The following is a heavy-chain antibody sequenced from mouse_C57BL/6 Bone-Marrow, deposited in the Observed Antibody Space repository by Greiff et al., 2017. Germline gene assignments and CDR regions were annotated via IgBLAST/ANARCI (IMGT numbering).Heavy chain of an antibody. D-gene: IGHD2-5*01. V-gene: IGHV1-7*01. CDR3: ARWSNFYAMDY. CDR2: INPSSGYT. J-gene: IGHJ4*01. Sequence: QVQLQQSGAELAKPGASVKLSCKASGYTFTSYCMHWVKQRPGQGLEWIGYINPSSGYTKYNQKFKDKATVTADKSSSTAYMQLSSLTYEDSAVYYCARWSNFYAMDYWGQGTSVTVSS. CDR1: GYTFTSYC.